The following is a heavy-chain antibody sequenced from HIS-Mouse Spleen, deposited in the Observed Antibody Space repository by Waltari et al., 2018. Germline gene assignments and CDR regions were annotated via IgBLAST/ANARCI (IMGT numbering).Heavy chain of an antibody. V-gene: IGHV4-59*08. CDR2: IYYSGST. CDR1: GGSISSYY. CDR3: ARRPSGVRPPTNWYFDL. J-gene: IGHJ2*01. Sequence: QVQLQESGPGLVKPSETLSLTCTVSGGSISSYYWSWIRQPPGKGLEWIGYIYYSGSTNYNPSRKSRVTRSVATSKNQFSLKLSSVTAADTAVYYCARRPSGVRPPTNWYFDLWGRGTLVTVSS. D-gene: IGHD3-10*01.